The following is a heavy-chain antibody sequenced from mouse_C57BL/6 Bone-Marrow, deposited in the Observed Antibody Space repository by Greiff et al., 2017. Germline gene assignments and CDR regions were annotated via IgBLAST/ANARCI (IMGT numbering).Heavy chain of an antibody. CDR3: GRDDDGYGFAY. CDR2: IYPRSGNT. CDR1: GYTFTSYG. Sequence: QVQLQQSGAELARPGASVKLSCKASGYTFTSYGISWVKQRTGQGLEWIGEIYPRSGNTYYNEKFKGHATLTADKSSSTAYMELRSLSSDDSAVYCCGRDDDGYGFAYWGQGTLVTVSA. V-gene: IGHV1-81*01. D-gene: IGHD2-3*01. J-gene: IGHJ3*01.